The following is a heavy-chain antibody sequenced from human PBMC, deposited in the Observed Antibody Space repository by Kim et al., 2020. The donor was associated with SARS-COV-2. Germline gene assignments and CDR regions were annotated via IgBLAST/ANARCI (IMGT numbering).Heavy chain of an antibody. D-gene: IGHD2-2*01. CDR3: AKSRVTSSASSDY. V-gene: IGHV3-30*18. CDR2: ISSDGSNK. J-gene: IGHJ4*02. CDR1: GFTFSGYG. Sequence: GGSLRLSCAASGFTFSGYGMHWVRHAPGKGLEWVALISSDGSNKYYVDSLKGRFTISRDNSKNMLYLQMNSLRAEDTAVYYCAKSRVTSSASSDYWGQGTLVTVSS.